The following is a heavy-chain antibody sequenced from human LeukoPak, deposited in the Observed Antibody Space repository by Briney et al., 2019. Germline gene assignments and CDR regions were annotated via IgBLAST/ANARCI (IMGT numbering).Heavy chain of an antibody. CDR2: ISAYNGNT. CDR1: GYTFTSYG. CDR3: AILYDIVVVPAAIPVYFDY. D-gene: IGHD2-2*02. V-gene: IGHV1-18*01. Sequence: GASVKVSCKASGYTFTSYGISWVRRAPGQGLEWMGWISAYNGNTNYAQKLQGRVTMTTDTSTSTAYMELRSLRSDDTAVYYCAILYDIVVVPAAIPVYFDYWGQGTLVTVSS. J-gene: IGHJ4*02.